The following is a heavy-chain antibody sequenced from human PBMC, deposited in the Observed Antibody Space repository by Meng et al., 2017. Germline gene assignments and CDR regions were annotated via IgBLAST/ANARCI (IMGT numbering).Heavy chain of an antibody. V-gene: IGHV3-21*01. J-gene: IGHJ2*01. CDR2: ISSSSSYI. CDR3: ARVRRQGVWYFDL. D-gene: IGHD3-16*01. Sequence: GESLKISCAASGFTFSSYSMNWVRQAPGKGLEWVSSISSSSSYIYYADSVKGRFTISRDNAKNSLYLQMNSLRAEDTAVYYCARVRRQGVWYFDLWGRGTRVNVAS. CDR1: GFTFSSYS.